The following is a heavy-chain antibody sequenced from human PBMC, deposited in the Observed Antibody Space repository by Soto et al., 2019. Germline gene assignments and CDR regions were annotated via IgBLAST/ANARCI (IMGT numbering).Heavy chain of an antibody. CDR1: GYSFTGYY. V-gene: IGHV1-2*02. Sequence: HEHLVQSGAEVKRPGASLKVSCKASGYSFTGYYIHWVRQAPGQGLEWMGWINPDSGATNHAQNFQGRVTLTSDTSISTASIDLTSLTSDDTDVYYCERGDYGTGGYPFPYFDYWGQGTLVIVSS. J-gene: IGHJ4*02. CDR2: INPDSGAT. CDR3: ERGDYGTGGYPFPYFDY. D-gene: IGHD2-8*02.